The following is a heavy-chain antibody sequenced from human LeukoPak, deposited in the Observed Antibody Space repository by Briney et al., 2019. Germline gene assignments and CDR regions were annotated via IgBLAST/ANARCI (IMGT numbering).Heavy chain of an antibody. V-gene: IGHV4-59*01. CDR1: GGSISSYY. CDR3: ARTPSITIFGVVIDPEYYFDY. CDR2: IYYSGST. J-gene: IGHJ4*02. Sequence: SETLSLTCTVSGGSISSYYWSWIRQPPVKGLEWIGYIYYSGSTNYNPSLKSRVTISVDTSKNQFSLKLSSVTAADTAVYYCARTPSITIFGVVIDPEYYFDYWGQGTLVTVSS. D-gene: IGHD3-3*01.